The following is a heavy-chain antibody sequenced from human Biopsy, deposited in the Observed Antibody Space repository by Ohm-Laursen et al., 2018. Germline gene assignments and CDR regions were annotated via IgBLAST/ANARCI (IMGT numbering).Heavy chain of an antibody. CDR3: AKDLGRAESYGMDV. CDR1: GFTFSTYD. CDR2: IRYDGSKK. V-gene: IGHV3-30*18. Sequence: SLRLSCTASGFTFSTYDMHWVRQAPGKGPQWVTLIRYDGSKKYYADPVKGRFTISRDNSKSTLYLQMNNLRADDTAVYYCAKDLGRAESYGMDVWGQGTTVTVSS. D-gene: IGHD5-24*01. J-gene: IGHJ6*02.